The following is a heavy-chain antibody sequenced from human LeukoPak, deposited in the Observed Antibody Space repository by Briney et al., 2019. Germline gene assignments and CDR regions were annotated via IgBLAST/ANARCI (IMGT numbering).Heavy chain of an antibody. D-gene: IGHD2-15*01. Sequence: GRSLRLSCVASGFTFSSYGIHWVRQAPGKGLEWVAVISYDGSNKYYADSVKGRFTISRDNSKNTLYLQMNSLRAEDTAVYYCAKDLCSGGSCYPSSGFDYWGQGTLVTVSS. J-gene: IGHJ4*02. CDR2: ISYDGSNK. CDR3: AKDLCSGGSCYPSSGFDY. CDR1: GFTFSSYG. V-gene: IGHV3-30*18.